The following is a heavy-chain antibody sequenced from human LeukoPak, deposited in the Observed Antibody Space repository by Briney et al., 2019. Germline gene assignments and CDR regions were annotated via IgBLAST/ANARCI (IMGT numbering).Heavy chain of an antibody. CDR1: GGTFSSYA. D-gene: IGHD3-22*01. V-gene: IGHV1-69*01. CDR2: IIPIFGTA. CDR3: ARDKGGYYEFFDY. Sequence: GASVKVSCKASGGTFSSYAISWVRQAPGQGLEWMGGIIPIFGTANYAQKFQGRVTITADESASTACMELSSLRSEDTAVYYCARDKGGYYEFFDYWGQGTLVTVSS. J-gene: IGHJ4*02.